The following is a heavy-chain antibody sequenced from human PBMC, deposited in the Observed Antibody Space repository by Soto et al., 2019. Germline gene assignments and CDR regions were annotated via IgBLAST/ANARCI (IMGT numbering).Heavy chain of an antibody. CDR3: ARHVSRYGDYLFDY. CDR2: IYYSGTT. D-gene: IGHD4-17*01. V-gene: IGHV4-39*01. Sequence: QLQLQESGPGLVKPSETLSLTCSVSGGSISRSLSYWGWIRQPPGKGLGWIGSIYYSGTTYYKPSLESLVTISLDTSKNQFSLKLTSVTAADTAVYYCARHVSRYGDYLFDYWGEGTLVTVSS. J-gene: IGHJ4*02. CDR1: GGSISRSLSY.